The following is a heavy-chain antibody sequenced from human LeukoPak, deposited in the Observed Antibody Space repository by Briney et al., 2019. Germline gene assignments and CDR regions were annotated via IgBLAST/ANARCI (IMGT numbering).Heavy chain of an antibody. D-gene: IGHD6-19*01. J-gene: IGHJ4*02. Sequence: GGSLRLSCAASGFSFSNHYMRWIRQAPGKGLEWVANINEDGSNKWHLGSVKGRSTVSRDNAGNALYLQMNSLRVEDTAVYYCTRVIVAVPGYFDYFDFWGQGALVTVSS. V-gene: IGHV3-7*01. CDR1: GFSFSNHY. CDR2: INEDGSNK. CDR3: TRVIVAVPGYFDYFDF.